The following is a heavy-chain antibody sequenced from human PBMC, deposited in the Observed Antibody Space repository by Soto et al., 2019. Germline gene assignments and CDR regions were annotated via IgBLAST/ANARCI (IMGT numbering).Heavy chain of an antibody. Sequence: EVQLVESGGGLVQPGRSLRLSCAASGFTFDDYAMHWVRQAPGKGLEWISGISWNSGSIGYADSVKGRFTISRDNAKNSLYLQMNSLRAEDTALYYCATVTVDSSSYYDHWGQGTLVTVSS. CDR1: GFTFDDYA. CDR2: ISWNSGSI. CDR3: ATVTVDSSSYYDH. D-gene: IGHD3-22*01. V-gene: IGHV3-9*01. J-gene: IGHJ5*02.